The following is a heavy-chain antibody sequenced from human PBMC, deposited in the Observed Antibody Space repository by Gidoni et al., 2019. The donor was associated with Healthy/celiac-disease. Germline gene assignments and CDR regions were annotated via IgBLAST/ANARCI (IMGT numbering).Heavy chain of an antibody. CDR3: ARVYSSGSSDWFDP. J-gene: IGHJ5*02. Sequence: QVQLQESGPGLVKPSETLSLTCAVSGCSISSYYWSWIRQPPGKGLEWIGYIYYSGSTNYNPSLKSRVTISVDTSKNQFSLKLSSVTAADTAVYYCARVYSSGSSDWFDPWGQGTLVTVSS. CDR2: IYYSGST. V-gene: IGHV4-59*01. CDR1: GCSISSYY. D-gene: IGHD6-19*01.